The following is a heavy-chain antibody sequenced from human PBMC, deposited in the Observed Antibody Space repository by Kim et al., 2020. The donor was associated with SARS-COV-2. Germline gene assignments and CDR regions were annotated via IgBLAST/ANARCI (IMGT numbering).Heavy chain of an antibody. CDR1: GYTFTGYY. Sequence: ASVKVSCKASGYTFTGYYMHWVRQAPGQGLEWMGWINPNSGGTNYAQKFQGRVTMTRDTSISTAYMELSRLRSDDTAVYYCAGGASDFWSGLYMDVWGQGTTVTVSS. CDR2: INPNSGGT. D-gene: IGHD3-3*01. J-gene: IGHJ6*02. V-gene: IGHV1-2*02. CDR3: AGGASDFWSGLYMDV.